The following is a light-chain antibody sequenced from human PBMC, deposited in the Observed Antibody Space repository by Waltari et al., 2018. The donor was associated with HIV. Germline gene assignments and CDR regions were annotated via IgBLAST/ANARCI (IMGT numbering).Light chain of an antibody. CDR3: ATWDDSLSGVV. CDR1: SSNIGNYY. V-gene: IGLV1-47*01. CDR2: RNN. J-gene: IGLJ2*01. Sequence: QSVLTQPPSASATPGQRVTSSCSGSSSNIGNYYVSWYQQLPGATPKVLIFRNNRRPSGVPDRFSGSKSGTSASLAISGLRSEDEADYYCATWDDSLSGVVFGGGTKLTVL.